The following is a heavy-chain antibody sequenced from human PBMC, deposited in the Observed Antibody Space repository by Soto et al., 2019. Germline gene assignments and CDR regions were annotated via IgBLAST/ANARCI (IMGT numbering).Heavy chain of an antibody. V-gene: IGHV3-66*01. CDR1: GFTVSSNN. D-gene: IGHD3-10*01. CDR3: ARDRRFGDEGY. CDR2: IYSGGST. J-gene: IGHJ4*02. Sequence: EVQLVESGGGLVQPGGSLRLSCAASGFTVSSNNMSWVRQAPGKGLEWVSVIYSGGSTYYADSVKGRFTISRDNSKNTLYLQMNSLRAEDTAVYYCARDRRFGDEGYWGQGTLVTVSS.